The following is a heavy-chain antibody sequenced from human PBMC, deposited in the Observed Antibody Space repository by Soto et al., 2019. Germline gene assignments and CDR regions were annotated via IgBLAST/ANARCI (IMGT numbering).Heavy chain of an antibody. CDR3: ASDSYYSASAY. V-gene: IGHV3-11*01. J-gene: IGHJ4*02. Sequence: WGSLRLSCAASGFTFSDSYMTCIRQAPGKGLEWISYISGSGDTIYYADSVKGRFTVSRDNAKNSLYLQMNSLRAEDTAVYYCASDSYYSASAYWGQGTLVIV. CDR2: ISGSGDTI. D-gene: IGHD3-10*01. CDR1: GFTFSDSY.